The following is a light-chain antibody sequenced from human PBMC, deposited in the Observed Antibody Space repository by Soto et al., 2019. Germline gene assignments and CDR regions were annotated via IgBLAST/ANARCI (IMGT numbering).Light chain of an antibody. J-gene: IGKJ5*01. Sequence: EIVLTQSPATLSLSPGERATLSCRASQSVNSNLAWYQQKPGQAPRLLISGASSRAAGIPDRFSGSGSETDFTLTISRLEPEDFALYFCQQYGNPRITFGQGTRLEIK. CDR3: QQYGNPRIT. V-gene: IGKV3-20*01. CDR2: GAS. CDR1: QSVNSN.